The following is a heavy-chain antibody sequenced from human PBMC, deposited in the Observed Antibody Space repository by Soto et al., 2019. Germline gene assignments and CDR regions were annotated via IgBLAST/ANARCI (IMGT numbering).Heavy chain of an antibody. J-gene: IGHJ1*01. Sequence: QVQLVESGGGVVQPGRSLTLSCAASGFIFSSYGMHWVRQAPGKGLQWVAVIWYDGSNTYYADSVKGRFTISRDNSKNTLYLQMNSLRAEDTAVYYCARGLRAAAGRDYFLYWGQGTLVTVSS. CDR2: IWYDGSNT. V-gene: IGHV3-33*01. D-gene: IGHD6-13*01. CDR1: GFIFSSYG. CDR3: ARGLRAAAGRDYFLY.